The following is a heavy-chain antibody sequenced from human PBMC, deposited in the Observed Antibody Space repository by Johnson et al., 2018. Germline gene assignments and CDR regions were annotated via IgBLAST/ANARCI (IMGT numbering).Heavy chain of an antibody. V-gene: IGHV3-23*04. CDR1: GFTFRNYA. D-gene: IGHD3-10*01. CDR3: AKDLLVRGFIRAEYYYDY. J-gene: IGHJ4*01. CDR2: ISDSGDYT. Sequence: VQLVESGGGLVQPGGSLRLSCAASGFTFRNYAMSWVRQAPGKGLEWVSGISDSGDYTYSADSLQGRFTISRDNSKNPLYLQMYSLRAEETAVYYCAKDLLVRGFIRAEYYYDYWGQGTLVTVSS.